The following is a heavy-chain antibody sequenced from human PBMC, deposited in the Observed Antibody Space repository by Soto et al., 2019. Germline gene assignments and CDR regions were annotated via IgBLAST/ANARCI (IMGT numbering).Heavy chain of an antibody. Sequence: PGGSLRLSCAASGFTFSSYGMNWVRQAPGKGLEWVALISYDGRNKYYADSVKDRFTISRDNSKNTLYLQMNSLRPEDAAMYYCAIHTGQGSYGHWGLGTLVPSPQ. D-gene: IGHD3-16*01. J-gene: IGHJ4*02. V-gene: IGHV3-30*03. CDR2: ISYDGRNK. CDR3: AIHTGQGSYGH. CDR1: GFTFSSYG.